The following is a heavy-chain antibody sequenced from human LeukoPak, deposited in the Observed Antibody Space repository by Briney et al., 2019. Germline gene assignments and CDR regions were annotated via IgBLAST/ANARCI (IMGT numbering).Heavy chain of an antibody. CDR1: GGSVSGGSYY. Sequence: SETLSLTCTVSGGSVSGGSYYWSWIRQPPGKGLEWIGYFYYTGSTNYNPSLKSRVTISVDTSKNQFALRLSSVTAADTAVYYCASGQFLVSNDYWGQGILVTVSS. V-gene: IGHV4-61*01. D-gene: IGHD5/OR15-5a*01. J-gene: IGHJ4*02. CDR2: FYYTGST. CDR3: ASGQFLVSNDY.